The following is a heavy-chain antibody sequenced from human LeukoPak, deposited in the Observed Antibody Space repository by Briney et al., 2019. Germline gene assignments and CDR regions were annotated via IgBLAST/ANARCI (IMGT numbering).Heavy chain of an antibody. Sequence: PGGSLRLSCAASGFTFSSYAMHWVRQSLGKGLEWVAVMSYDGFNKYYADSVKGRFTISRDNSKNTLYLQMNSLRAEETAVYYCAKTKGYSYGYYFDYWGQGTLVTVSS. CDR3: AKTKGYSYGYYFDY. D-gene: IGHD5-18*01. J-gene: IGHJ4*02. V-gene: IGHV3-30*18. CDR2: MSYDGFNK. CDR1: GFTFSSYA.